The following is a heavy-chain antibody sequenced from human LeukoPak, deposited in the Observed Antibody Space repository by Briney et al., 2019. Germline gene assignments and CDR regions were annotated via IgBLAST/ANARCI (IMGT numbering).Heavy chain of an antibody. CDR2: INHSGST. CDR1: GFTFSSYA. CDR3: ASLSPIGF. Sequence: PGGSLRLSCAASGFTFSSYAINWVRQAPGKGLEWIGEINHSGSTNYNPSLKSRVTISVDTSKNQFSLKLSSVTAADTAVYYCASLSPIGFWGQGTLVTVSS. V-gene: IGHV4-34*01. J-gene: IGHJ4*02. D-gene: IGHD3-10*01.